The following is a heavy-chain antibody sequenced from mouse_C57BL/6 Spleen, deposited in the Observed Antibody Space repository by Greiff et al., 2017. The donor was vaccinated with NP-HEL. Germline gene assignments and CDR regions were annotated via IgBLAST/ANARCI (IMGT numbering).Heavy chain of an antibody. Sequence: EVQLQQSGPVLVKPGASVKMSCKASGYTFTDYYMNWVKQSHGKSLEWIGVINPYNGGTSYNQKFKGKATLTVDKSSSTAYMELNSLTSEDSAVYDWARAGSAMDYWGQGTSVTVSA. CDR3: ARAGSAMDY. J-gene: IGHJ4*01. V-gene: IGHV1-19*01. CDR2: INPYNGGT. CDR1: GYTFTDYY.